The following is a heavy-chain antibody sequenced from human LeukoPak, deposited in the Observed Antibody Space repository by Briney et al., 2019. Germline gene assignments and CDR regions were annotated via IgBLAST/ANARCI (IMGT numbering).Heavy chain of an antibody. CDR2: ISSSSSYI. V-gene: IGHV3-21*01. D-gene: IGHD3-22*01. CDR1: GFTFSSYS. Sequence: GGSLRLSCAASGFTFSSYSMNWVRKAPGKGLEWVSSISSSSSYIYYADSVKGRFTISRDNAKNSLYLQMNSLRAEDTAVYYCARDHDYYDSSGNFDYWGQGTLATVSS. J-gene: IGHJ4*02. CDR3: ARDHDYYDSSGNFDY.